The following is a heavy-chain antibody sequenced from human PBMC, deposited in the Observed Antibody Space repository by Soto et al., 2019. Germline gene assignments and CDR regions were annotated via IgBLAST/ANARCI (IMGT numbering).Heavy chain of an antibody. CDR2: IWSDGNNR. CDR1: GFMFSNHG. D-gene: IGHD1-1*01. Sequence: PGGSLSLSCAASGFMFSNHGMHWVRQAPGKGLEWVAVIWSDGNNRYYADSVKGRFIISRDNSKNTVYLQMNSLRAEDTAVYYCVRGDNWNDEASDYWGQGTLVTVSS. J-gene: IGHJ4*02. V-gene: IGHV3-33*01. CDR3: VRGDNWNDEASDY.